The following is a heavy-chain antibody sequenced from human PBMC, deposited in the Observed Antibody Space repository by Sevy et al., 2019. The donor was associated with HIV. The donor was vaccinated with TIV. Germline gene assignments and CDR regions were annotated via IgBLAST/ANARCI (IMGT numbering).Heavy chain of an antibody. CDR1: GFTFSSYA. J-gene: IGHJ6*02. V-gene: IGHV3-30*14. D-gene: IGHD2-2*01. Sequence: GGSLRLSCAASGFTFSSYAMHWVRQAPGKGLEWVAVISYDGSNKYYSDSVKGRFTISRDNSNNTLDLQMNSLRAEDTAIYYCARIKGASSSYAMDVWGQGTTVTVSS. CDR2: ISYDGSNK. CDR3: ARIKGASSSYAMDV.